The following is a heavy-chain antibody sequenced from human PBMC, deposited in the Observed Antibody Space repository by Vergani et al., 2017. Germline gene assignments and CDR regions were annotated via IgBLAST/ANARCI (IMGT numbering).Heavy chain of an antibody. CDR3: ARGPGYCSSTSCYALYYFDY. J-gene: IGHJ4*02. V-gene: IGHV6-1*01. D-gene: IGHD2-2*03. CDR1: GDSVSSNSAA. Sequence: QVQLQQSGPGLVKPSQTLSLTCAISGDSVSSNSAAWNWIRQSPSRGLEWLGRTYYRSKWYNDYAVSVKSRITINPDTSKKQFSLTLSSVTAADTAVYYCARGPGYCSSTSCYALYYFDYWGQGTLVTVSS. CDR2: TYYRSKWYN.